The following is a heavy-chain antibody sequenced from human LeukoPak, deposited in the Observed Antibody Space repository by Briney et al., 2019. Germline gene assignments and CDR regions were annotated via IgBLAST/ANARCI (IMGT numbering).Heavy chain of an antibody. CDR1: GFTFSSYS. J-gene: IGHJ4*02. Sequence: GSLRLSCVASGFTFSSYSMNWVRQAPGKGLEWVSSFTSRSGTIYYADSVKGRFTISRDNAKNSLFLQMSSLRVEDTAVYYCAREPVEMATMGDYWGQGTLVTVSS. D-gene: IGHD5-24*01. CDR2: FTSRSGTI. V-gene: IGHV3-21*01. CDR3: AREPVEMATMGDY.